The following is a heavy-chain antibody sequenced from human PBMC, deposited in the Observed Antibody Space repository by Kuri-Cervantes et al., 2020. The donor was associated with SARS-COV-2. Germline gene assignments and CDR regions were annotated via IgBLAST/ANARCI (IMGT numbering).Heavy chain of an antibody. CDR1: GYTFTGYY. Sequence: ASVKVSCKASGYTFTGYYMHWVRQAPGQGLEWMGWFNPNSGGTNYAQKFQGRVTMTRDTSISTAYMELSRLRSDDTAVYYCARALNDVWSGYYSSWYFDLWGRGTLVTVSS. D-gene: IGHD3-3*01. J-gene: IGHJ2*01. CDR2: FNPNSGGT. CDR3: ARALNDVWSGYYSSWYFDL. V-gene: IGHV1-2*02.